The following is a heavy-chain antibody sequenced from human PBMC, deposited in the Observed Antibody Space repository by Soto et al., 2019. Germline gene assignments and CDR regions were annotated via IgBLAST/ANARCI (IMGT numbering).Heavy chain of an antibody. J-gene: IGHJ3*02. CDR3: ARDAYYYDSSGYSGSAFDI. D-gene: IGHD3-22*01. CDR1: GYTFTSYG. CDR2: ISAYNGNT. Sequence: ASVKVSCKASGYTFTSYGISWVRKAPGQGLEWMGWISAYNGNTNYAQKLQGRVTMTTDTSTSTAYMELRSLRSDDTAVYYCARDAYYYDSSGYSGSAFDIWGQGTMVTVSS. V-gene: IGHV1-18*01.